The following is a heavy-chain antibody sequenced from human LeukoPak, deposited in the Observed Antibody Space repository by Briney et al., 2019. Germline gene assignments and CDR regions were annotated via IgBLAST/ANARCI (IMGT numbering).Heavy chain of an antibody. CDR2: ISTSGST. D-gene: IGHD6-13*01. CDR1: SGSISSSY. CDR3: ARDWSSWSFDY. Sequence: PSETLSLTCTVSSGSISSSYWSWIRQPAGKGLEWIGHISTSGSTNSNPSLKSRVTMSVDTSKKQFSLKLYSVTAADTAVYYCARDWSSWSFDYSGQGTLVTVSS. J-gene: IGHJ4*02. V-gene: IGHV4-4*07.